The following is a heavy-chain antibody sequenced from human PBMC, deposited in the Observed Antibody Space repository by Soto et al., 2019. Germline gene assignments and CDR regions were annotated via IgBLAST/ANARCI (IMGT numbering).Heavy chain of an antibody. CDR3: ARDITFDY. Sequence: GGSLSLSCAASGFTVSSNYMSWVRQAPGKGLEWVSVIYSGVSTYYADSVKGRFTISRDNSKNTLYLQMNSLRAEDTAVYYCARDITFDYWGRVTLVTLSS. CDR2: IYSGVST. D-gene: IGHD1-20*01. V-gene: IGHV3-53*01. CDR1: GFTVSSNY. J-gene: IGHJ4*02.